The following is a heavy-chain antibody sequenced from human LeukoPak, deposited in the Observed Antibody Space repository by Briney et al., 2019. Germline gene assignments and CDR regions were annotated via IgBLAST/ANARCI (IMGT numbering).Heavy chain of an antibody. CDR2: INHSGST. J-gene: IGHJ4*02. CDR3: ARRGVRYSFDY. D-gene: IGHD2-8*01. Sequence: SSETLSLTCAVYGGSFSGYYWSWIRQPPGKGLEWIGEINHSGSTNYNPSLKSRVTISVDTSKNQFSLKLSSVTAADTAVYYCARRGVRYSFDYWGQGTLVTVSS. V-gene: IGHV4-34*01. CDR1: GGSFSGYY.